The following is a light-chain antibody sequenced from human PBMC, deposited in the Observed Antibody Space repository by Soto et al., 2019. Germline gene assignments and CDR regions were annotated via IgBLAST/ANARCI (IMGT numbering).Light chain of an antibody. CDR3: QQRSNWPPIT. CDR1: QSDSSN. J-gene: IGKJ5*01. Sequence: EIGMTQSPATRSVSPGERATLSWRDSQSDSSNFASYQQKPGQAPRLLNYDASNRATGIPARFSGSGSGTDFTLTISSLEPDDFAFYYCQQRSNWPPITFGQGTRLEIK. V-gene: IGKV3-11*01. CDR2: DAS.